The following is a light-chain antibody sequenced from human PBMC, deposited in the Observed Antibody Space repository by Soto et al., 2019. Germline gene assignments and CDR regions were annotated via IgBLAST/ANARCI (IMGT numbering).Light chain of an antibody. V-gene: IGKV1-5*01. CDR3: QQYSTYPIT. CDR2: DAS. J-gene: IGKJ5*01. CDR1: QSISSW. Sequence: DIQMTQSPSTLSASAGDRVPITCRASQSISSWVAWYQQEQGKAPKLXISDASGLQSGVPSRFSGSGSGTELTITISSPQPDDFATYYCQQYSTYPITFGQGTRREIK.